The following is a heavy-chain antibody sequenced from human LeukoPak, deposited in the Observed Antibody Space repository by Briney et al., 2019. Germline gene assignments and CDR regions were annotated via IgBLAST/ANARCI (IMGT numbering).Heavy chain of an antibody. CDR3: ARHDRIIASPLV. D-gene: IGHD2/OR15-2a*01. CDR1: GFTVSGHP. V-gene: IGHV4-39*01. J-gene: IGHJ4*02. Sequence: GSLRLSCAASGFTVSGHPMSWIRQPPGKGLEWIGSIYYSGSTYYNPSLKSRLTISVDTSKNQFSLNLSSVTAADTAVYYCARHDRIIASPLVWGQGILVTVSS. CDR2: IYYSGST.